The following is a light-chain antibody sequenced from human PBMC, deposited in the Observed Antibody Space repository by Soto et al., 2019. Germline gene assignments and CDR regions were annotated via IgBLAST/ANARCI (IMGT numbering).Light chain of an antibody. J-gene: IGKJ2*01. V-gene: IGKV1-5*03. CDR2: TPS. Sequence: DIQMTQSPSTLSASVGDRVTITCRASQSISSWLAWYQQKPGKAPKLLIYTPSSLESGVPSRFSGSGSGTEFTLTISSLQTDDCATYYCQQYNSYPYTFGQGTKLEIK. CDR1: QSISSW. CDR3: QQYNSYPYT.